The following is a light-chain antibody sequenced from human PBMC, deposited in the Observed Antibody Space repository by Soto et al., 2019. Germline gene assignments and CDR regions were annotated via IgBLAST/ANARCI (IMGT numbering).Light chain of an antibody. V-gene: IGKV3D-15*01. CDR1: PSTPSS. Sequence: IGVTKSASAVSVSPGERATLSVAPRPSTPSSFACYQQTPRQAPRLLIYGASTRATGIPDRFSGSGSGTDFTLTFFSLAPDDFPVYYCHPYRLLRPFGQGTMV. CDR2: GAS. CDR3: HPYRLLRP. J-gene: IGKJ1*01.